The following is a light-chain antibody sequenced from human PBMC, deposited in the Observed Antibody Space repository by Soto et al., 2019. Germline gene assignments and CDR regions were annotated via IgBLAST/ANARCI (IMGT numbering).Light chain of an antibody. CDR1: SSNIGAGYD. J-gene: IGLJ3*02. CDR2: GNS. Sequence: QSVLTQPPSASGAPGHRVTISCTGSSSNIGAGYDVPWYQQLPGTAPKLLIYGNSNRPTGVPDRFSGSKSCTSASLAITGLKAEDVADYYCQSYDSSLSGWVFGGGTKLTVL. CDR3: QSYDSSLSGWV. V-gene: IGLV1-40*01.